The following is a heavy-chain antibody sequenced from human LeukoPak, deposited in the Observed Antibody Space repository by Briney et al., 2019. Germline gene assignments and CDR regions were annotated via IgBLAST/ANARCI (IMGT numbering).Heavy chain of an antibody. Sequence: GGSLRLSCAASGFTFSSYWMNWARQAPGKGLEWVASINHNGNVNYYVDSVRGRFTISRDNAKNSLYLQMSNLRAEDTAVYFCARGGGLDVWGQGATVTVSS. CDR2: INHNGNVN. CDR3: ARGGGLDV. CDR1: GFTFSSYW. J-gene: IGHJ6*02. V-gene: IGHV3-7*03. D-gene: IGHD5-12*01.